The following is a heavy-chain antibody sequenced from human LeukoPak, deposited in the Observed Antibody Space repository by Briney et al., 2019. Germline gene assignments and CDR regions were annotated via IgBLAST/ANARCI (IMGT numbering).Heavy chain of an antibody. Sequence: GGSLRLSWSASGFTFSSYAMHWVRQAPGKGLEYVSGIRSSGGTTYYADSVKGRFTISRDNSKNTLYLQMSSLRLEDTAVYYCVKDDHGDSPDWGQGTLVTVSS. CDR1: GFTFSSYA. J-gene: IGHJ4*02. D-gene: IGHD4-17*01. CDR2: IRSSGGTT. V-gene: IGHV3-64D*09. CDR3: VKDDHGDSPD.